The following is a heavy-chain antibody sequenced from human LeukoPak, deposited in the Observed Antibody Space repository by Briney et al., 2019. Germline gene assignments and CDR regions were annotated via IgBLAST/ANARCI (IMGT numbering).Heavy chain of an antibody. D-gene: IGHD6-25*01. CDR1: GFTFTNSA. Sequence: GTSVKVSCKASGFTFTNSALQWVRQARGQSLEWIGWIVVGSGDTNYAQKFQERVTITRDMSTSTAYMELSGLSFEDTAVYYCAADSSGNDAFDIWGQGTLVTVSS. J-gene: IGHJ3*02. V-gene: IGHV1-58*01. CDR2: IVVGSGDT. CDR3: AADSSGNDAFDI.